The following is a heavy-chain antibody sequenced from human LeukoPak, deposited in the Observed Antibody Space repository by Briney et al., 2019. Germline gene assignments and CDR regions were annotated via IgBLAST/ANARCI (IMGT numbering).Heavy chain of an antibody. CDR3: ARDEHDYGDY. J-gene: IGHJ4*02. D-gene: IGHD1/OR15-1a*01. CDR2: IYYSGST. V-gene: IGHV4-34*01. Sequence: SETLSLTCAVYGGSFSGYYWSWIRQPPGKGLEWIGSIYYSGSTYYNPSLKSRVTISVDASKNQFSLKLSSVTAADTAVYYCARDEHDYGDYWGQGTLVTVSS. CDR1: GGSFSGYY.